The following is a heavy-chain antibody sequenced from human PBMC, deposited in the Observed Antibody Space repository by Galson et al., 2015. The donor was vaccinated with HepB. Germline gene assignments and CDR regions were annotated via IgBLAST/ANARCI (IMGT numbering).Heavy chain of an antibody. CDR2: ISASGRYT. V-gene: IGHV3-11*06. CDR3: ARGWNSGLDY. Sequence: SLRLSCAASGFSFSDSYMGWIRQAPGKGLEWVSYISASGRYTNYANSLKGRFTISRDNAKNSLHLQMNSLRVEDTAMYYCARGWNSGLDYWGQGSLVTVSS. D-gene: IGHD1/OR15-1a*01. J-gene: IGHJ4*02. CDR1: GFSFSDSY.